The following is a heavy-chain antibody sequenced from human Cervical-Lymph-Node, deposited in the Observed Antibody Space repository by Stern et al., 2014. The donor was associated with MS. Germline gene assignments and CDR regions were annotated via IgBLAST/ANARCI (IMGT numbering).Heavy chain of an antibody. J-gene: IGHJ4*02. Sequence: QVQLQESGPGLVKPSETLSLTCAVSGDSISSYTHYWAWIRQPPVKGLEWIGSVYYCGPPYYTPPIKIRITISVDTAKNHFSRGLTSVTAADTAVYYCAKHACTGAACPFDLWGQGTLVTVSS. D-gene: IGHD2-8*02. CDR2: VYYCGPP. CDR1: GDSISSYTHY. V-gene: IGHV4-39*01. CDR3: AKHACTGAACPFDL.